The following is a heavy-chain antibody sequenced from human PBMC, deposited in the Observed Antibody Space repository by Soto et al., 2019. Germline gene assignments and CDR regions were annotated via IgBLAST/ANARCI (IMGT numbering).Heavy chain of an antibody. Sequence: PSETLSLTXAVSGYSISSGYYWGWPRQPPGKGLEWIGSIYHGGSTYYNPSLNSRVTLSIDMTNNHVSLILSSVTAADTAVYYCARRALHGGFDYWGQGTLVTVSS. CDR3: ARRALHGGFDY. CDR2: IYHGGST. CDR1: GYSISSGYY. V-gene: IGHV4-38-2*01. D-gene: IGHD4-17*01. J-gene: IGHJ4*02.